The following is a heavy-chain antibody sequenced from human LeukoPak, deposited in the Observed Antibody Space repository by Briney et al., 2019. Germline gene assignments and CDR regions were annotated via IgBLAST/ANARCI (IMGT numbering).Heavy chain of an antibody. CDR1: GGSISSSSHY. Sequence: SETLSLTCTVSGGSISSSSHYWSWIRQPPGKGLEWIGSIYYSGSTYYNPSLKSRVTISVDTSKNQFSLKLSSVTAADTAVYYCASLRFSYYYYYMDVWGKGTTVTVSS. J-gene: IGHJ6*03. CDR3: ASLRFSYYYYYMDV. V-gene: IGHV4-39*07. CDR2: IYYSGST. D-gene: IGHD3-3*01.